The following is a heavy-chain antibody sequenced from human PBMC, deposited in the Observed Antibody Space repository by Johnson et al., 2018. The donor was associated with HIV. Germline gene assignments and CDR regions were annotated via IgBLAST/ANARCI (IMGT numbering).Heavy chain of an antibody. J-gene: IGHJ3*02. Sequence: VQLVESGGVVVQPGRSLRLSCAASGFTFSSYAMSWVRQAPGKGLEWVSVISGSGGSTYYADSVKGRFTISRDNSKNTLYLQMNSLRAEDTALYYCEKDQDGDYAVIVAFDIWGQGTMVTVSS. V-gene: IGHV3-23*04. CDR1: GFTFSSYA. D-gene: IGHD4-17*01. CDR2: ISGSGGST. CDR3: EKDQDGDYAVIVAFDI.